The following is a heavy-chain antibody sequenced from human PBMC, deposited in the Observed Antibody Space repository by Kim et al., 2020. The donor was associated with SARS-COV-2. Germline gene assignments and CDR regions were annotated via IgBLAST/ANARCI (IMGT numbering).Heavy chain of an antibody. Sequence: PPLQGRLTLSLDTSKNQFSLKLGSVTAADTAMYYCARRITAAATWYFDLWGRGTLVTVSS. J-gene: IGHJ2*01. CDR3: ARRITAAATWYFDL. D-gene: IGHD6-13*01. V-gene: IGHV4-61*07.